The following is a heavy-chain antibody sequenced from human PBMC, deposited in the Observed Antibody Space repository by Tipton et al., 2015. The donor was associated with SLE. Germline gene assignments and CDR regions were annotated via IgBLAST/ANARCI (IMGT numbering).Heavy chain of an antibody. V-gene: IGHV3-23*01. J-gene: IGHJ4*02. CDR2: ISGSGGST. Sequence: GSLRLSCAASGFTFSNAWMNWVRQAPGKGLEWVSAISGSGGSTYYADSVKGRFTISRDNSKNTLYLQMNSLRAEDTAVYYCARGYFDYWGQGSLVTVSS. CDR3: ARGYFDY. CDR1: GFTFSNAW.